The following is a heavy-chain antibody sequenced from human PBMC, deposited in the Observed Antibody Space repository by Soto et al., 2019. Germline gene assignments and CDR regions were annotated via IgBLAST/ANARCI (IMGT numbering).Heavy chain of an antibody. D-gene: IGHD4-17*01. J-gene: IGHJ4*02. V-gene: IGHV4-59*01. CDR3: ARAPGVRFYFDS. Sequence: QVQLQESAPGLVKPSETLSLTCTVSGVSISTYYWSWIRQPPGKRLEWIGYIYYSGSTNYNPSLKSRVTVALDKSKNQFSLMLSSVTAADTALYYCARAPGVRFYFDSWGQGTLVTVSS. CDR2: IYYSGST. CDR1: GVSISTYY.